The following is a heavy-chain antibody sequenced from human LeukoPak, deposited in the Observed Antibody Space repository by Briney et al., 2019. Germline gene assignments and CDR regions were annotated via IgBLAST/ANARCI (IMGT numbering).Heavy chain of an antibody. CDR3: ARDLYLAAAGTPFDY. V-gene: IGHV6-1*01. J-gene: IGHJ4*02. D-gene: IGHD6-13*01. CDR1: GDSVSSNSAT. Sequence: SQTLSLTCVISGDSVSSNSATWNWIRQSPSRGLGWLGRTYYRSKWYNDYAVSVKSRITINPDTSKNQFSLHLNSVTPEDTAVYFCARDLYLAAAGTPFDYWGQGTLVTVSS. CDR2: TYYRSKWYN.